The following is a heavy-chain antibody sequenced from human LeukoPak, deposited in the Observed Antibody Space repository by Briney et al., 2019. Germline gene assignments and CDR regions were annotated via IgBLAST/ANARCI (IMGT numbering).Heavy chain of an antibody. J-gene: IGHJ6*02. CDR2: IIPIFGIA. CDR3: VHIVVVPAAIGDYYYYGMDV. CDR1: GGTFSSYA. Sequence: SVKVSCKASGGTFSSYAISWVRQAPGQGLEWMGRIIPIFGIANYAQKFQGRVTITADKSTCTAYMELSSLRSEDTAVYYCVHIVVVPAAIGDYYYYGMDVWGQGTTVTVSS. D-gene: IGHD2-2*01. V-gene: IGHV1-69*04.